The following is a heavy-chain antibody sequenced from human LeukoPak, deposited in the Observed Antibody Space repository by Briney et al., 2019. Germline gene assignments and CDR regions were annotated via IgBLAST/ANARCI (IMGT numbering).Heavy chain of an antibody. CDR2: IIPILDLT. J-gene: IGHJ4*02. V-gene: IGHV1-69*04. Sequence: ASVKVSRKASGGTFSSYAISWVRQAPGQGLEWMGRIIPILDLTKYAPKIQDRVTITADKSTSTAYMELNSLRSEDTAVYFCARDSGRPPTSFDYWGQGTLVTVSS. CDR3: ARDSGRPPTSFDY. D-gene: IGHD1-1*01. CDR1: GGTFSSYA.